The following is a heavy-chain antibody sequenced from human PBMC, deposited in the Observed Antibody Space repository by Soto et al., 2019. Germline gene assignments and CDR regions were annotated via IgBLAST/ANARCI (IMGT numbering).Heavy chain of an antibody. J-gene: IGHJ5*02. Sequence: DSVKVSCKASGYTFTVYDMHWVRQAPGQGLEWMGIINPSGGSTSYAQKFQGRVTMTRDTSTSTVYMELSSLRSEDTAVYYCARGAGNNWFDPWGQGTLVTVSS. V-gene: IGHV1-46*03. CDR1: GYTFTVYD. CDR2: INPSGGST. D-gene: IGHD6-19*01. CDR3: ARGAGNNWFDP.